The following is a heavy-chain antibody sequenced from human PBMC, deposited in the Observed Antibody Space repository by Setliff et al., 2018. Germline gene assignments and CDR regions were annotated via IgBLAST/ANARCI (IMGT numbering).Heavy chain of an antibody. Sequence: PGVSLRLSCAASGFTFSSYGMHCVRQFPGKGLEWVAFIRYDGSNKYYADSVKGRFTISRDNSKNTLYLQMNSLRAEDTAVYYCAKDQLRYFDWLSVYWGQGTLVTVSS. D-gene: IGHD3-9*01. J-gene: IGHJ4*02. V-gene: IGHV3-30*02. CDR1: GFTFSSYG. CDR3: AKDQLRYFDWLSVY. CDR2: IRYDGSNK.